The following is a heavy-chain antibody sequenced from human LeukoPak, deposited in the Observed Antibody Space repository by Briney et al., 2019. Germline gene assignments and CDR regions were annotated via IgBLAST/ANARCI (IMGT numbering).Heavy chain of an antibody. V-gene: IGHV5-51*01. CDR3: ARVMRVGPGIAAAGTYYYYYMDV. J-gene: IGHJ6*03. D-gene: IGHD6-13*01. CDR2: IYPGDSDP. CDR1: GYSFTSYW. Sequence: GESLKISCKGSGYSFTSYWMGWVRQIPGKGLEWMGIIYPGDSDPRYSPSFQGQVTISADKSISTAYLQWSSLKASDTAMYYCARVMRVGPGIAAAGTYYYYYMDVWGKGTTVTISS.